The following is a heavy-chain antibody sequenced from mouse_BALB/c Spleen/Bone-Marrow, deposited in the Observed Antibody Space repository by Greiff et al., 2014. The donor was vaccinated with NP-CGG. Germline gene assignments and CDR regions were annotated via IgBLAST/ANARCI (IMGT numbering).Heavy chain of an antibody. V-gene: IGHV14-1*02. J-gene: IGHJ2*01. CDR3: TRWVYYGSSYFDY. Sequence: VQLQQSGAEFVRPGALVKLSCNASGFNIKDYYMHWVKQRPEQGLGWIGWIDPENGNTIYDPKFPGKASITADTSSNTAYLQLSSLTSEDTAVYYCTRWVYYGSSYFDYWGQGTTLTVSS. CDR1: GFNIKDYY. D-gene: IGHD1-1*01. CDR2: IDPENGNT.